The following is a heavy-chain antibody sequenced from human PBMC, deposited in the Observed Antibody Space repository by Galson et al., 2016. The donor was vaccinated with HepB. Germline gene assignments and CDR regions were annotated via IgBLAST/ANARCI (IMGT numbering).Heavy chain of an antibody. D-gene: IGHD1-1*01. J-gene: IGHJ6*02. Sequence: SLRLSCADSGFIFRSYAMNWVRQAPGKGLEWLAVISNDGSNKHFADSVKGRFTISRDNSKNTLYLQMNSLRAEDTALYYCARFIASPWNDYYYYGMDVWGQGTPVTVSS. CDR2: ISNDGSNK. V-gene: IGHV3-30-3*01. CDR3: ARFIASPWNDYYYYGMDV. CDR1: GFIFRSYA.